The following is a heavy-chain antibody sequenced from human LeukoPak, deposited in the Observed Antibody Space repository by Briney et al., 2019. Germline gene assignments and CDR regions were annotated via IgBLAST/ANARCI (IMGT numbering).Heavy chain of an antibody. CDR1: GFTFSSYA. J-gene: IGHJ4*02. CDR2: ISFDGNNK. CDR3: ARDRGVATMDY. Sequence: GGSLRLSCAASGFTFSSYAIHWVREGPGKGLVWVAVISFDGNNKYYADSVKGRFTISRDNSKNTLSLQMNSLRPEDTAVYYCARDRGVATMDYWGQGTLVTVSS. V-gene: IGHV3-30*14. D-gene: IGHD5-12*01.